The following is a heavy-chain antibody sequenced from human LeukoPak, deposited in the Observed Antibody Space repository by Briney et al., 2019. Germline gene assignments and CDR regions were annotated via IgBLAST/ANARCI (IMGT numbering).Heavy chain of an antibody. Sequence: GESLKISCKDSGYSFTTYWIGWVRQMPGKGLEWMGIIYPGDSDTRYSPSFQGQVTISADKSISTAYLQRISLKASDTAMYYCARLGGGNGRLSYFDYWGQGTLVTVSS. V-gene: IGHV5-51*01. CDR2: IYPGDSDT. J-gene: IGHJ4*02. CDR3: ARLGGGNGRLSYFDY. CDR1: GYSFTTYW. D-gene: IGHD2-15*01.